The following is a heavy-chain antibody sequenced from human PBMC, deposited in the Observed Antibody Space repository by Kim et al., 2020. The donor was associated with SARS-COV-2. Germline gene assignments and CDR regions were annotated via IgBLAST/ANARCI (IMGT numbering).Heavy chain of an antibody. CDR2: NTDGPTQ. Sequence: NTDGPTQLYADSVKGRFTISRDNARSTLYLQVTSLRVEDTAVYYCTRGPFWGQGTLVTVSS. J-gene: IGHJ4*02. CDR3: TRGPF. V-gene: IGHV3-74*01.